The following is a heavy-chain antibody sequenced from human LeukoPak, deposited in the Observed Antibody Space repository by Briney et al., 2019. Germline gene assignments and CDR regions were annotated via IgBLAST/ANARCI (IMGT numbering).Heavy chain of an antibody. V-gene: IGHV4-39*01. CDR2: IYYSGST. Sequence: PSETLSLTCTVSGGSISSSSYYWGWIRQPSGKGLEWIGSIYYSGSTYYNPSLKSRVTISVDTSKNPCTLTLSSVTAADTAVYYCARHTLPGAAAATEAFDIWGQGTMVTVSS. CDR3: ARHTLPGAAAATEAFDI. CDR1: GGSISSSSYY. D-gene: IGHD6-13*01. J-gene: IGHJ3*02.